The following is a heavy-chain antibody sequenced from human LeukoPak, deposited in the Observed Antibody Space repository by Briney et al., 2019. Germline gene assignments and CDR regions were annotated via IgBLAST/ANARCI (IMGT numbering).Heavy chain of an antibody. CDR2: ISAYNGNT. CDR3: ARERDVLRYFDWRHPGYYYGMDV. J-gene: IGHJ6*02. V-gene: IGHV1-18*01. Sequence: ASVKVSCKASGYTFTSYGISWVRQAPGQGLEWMGWISAYNGNTNYAQKLQGRGTMTTDTSTSTAYMGLRSLRSDDTAVYYCARERDVLRYFDWRHPGYYYGMDVWGQGTTVTVSS. D-gene: IGHD3-9*01. CDR1: GYTFTSYG.